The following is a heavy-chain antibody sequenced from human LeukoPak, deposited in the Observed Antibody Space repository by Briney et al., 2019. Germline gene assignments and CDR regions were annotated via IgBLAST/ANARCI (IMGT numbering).Heavy chain of an antibody. CDR1: GFTFSGYW. V-gene: IGHV3-74*01. CDR3: ARDTGWYFDL. CDR2: ITGDGSST. Sequence: GGSLRLSCAASGFTFSGYWMHWVRQPPGKGLVWVSRITGDGSSTTYADSVRGRFTISRDNAKNTLYLQMISLRAEDTAVYYCARDTGWYFDLWGRGTLVTVSS. J-gene: IGHJ2*01. D-gene: IGHD4-17*01.